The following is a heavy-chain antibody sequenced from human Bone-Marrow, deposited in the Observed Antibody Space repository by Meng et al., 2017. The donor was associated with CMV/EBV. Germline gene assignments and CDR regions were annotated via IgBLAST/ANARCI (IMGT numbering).Heavy chain of an antibody. CDR1: GGSISSYY. CDR3: ARVPAARRLIFDY. CDR2: IYYSGST. Sequence: SETLSLTCTVSGGSISSYYWSWIRQPPGKGLEWIGYIYYSGSTNYNPSLKSRVTISVDTSKNQFSLKLSSVTAADTAMYYCARVPAARRLIFDYWGQGTLVTVSS. V-gene: IGHV4-59*01. J-gene: IGHJ4*02. D-gene: IGHD2-2*01.